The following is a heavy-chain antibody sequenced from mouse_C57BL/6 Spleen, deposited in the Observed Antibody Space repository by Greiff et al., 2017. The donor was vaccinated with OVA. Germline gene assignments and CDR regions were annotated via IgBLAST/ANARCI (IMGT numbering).Heavy chain of an antibody. Sequence: QVQLQQPGTELVKPGASVKLSCKASGYTFTSYWMHWVKQRPGQGLEWIGNINPSNGGTNYNEKFKSKATLTEDKSSSTAYMQLSSLTSEDSAVYYCARGDCGSSYWYFEVWGTGTTVTVSS. V-gene: IGHV1-53*01. J-gene: IGHJ1*03. CDR1: GYTFTSYW. CDR3: ARGDCGSSYWYFEV. CDR2: INPSNGGT. D-gene: IGHD1-1*01.